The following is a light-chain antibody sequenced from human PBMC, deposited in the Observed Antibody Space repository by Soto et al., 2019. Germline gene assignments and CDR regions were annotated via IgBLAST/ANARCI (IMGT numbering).Light chain of an antibody. Sequence: QSALTQPPSASGSPGQSVTISCTGSSSDVGHSNFVSWYQQHPGKGPKLIIYDVSQRPSGVPDRFSGSKSGNTASLSVSGLQDEDEADYFCNAQADNGKHVFGTGTKLTVL. CDR2: DVS. J-gene: IGLJ1*01. CDR1: SSDVGHSNF. V-gene: IGLV2-8*01. CDR3: NAQADNGKHV.